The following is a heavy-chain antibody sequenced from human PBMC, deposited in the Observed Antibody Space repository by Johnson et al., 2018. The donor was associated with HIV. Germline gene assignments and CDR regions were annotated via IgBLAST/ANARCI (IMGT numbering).Heavy chain of an antibody. D-gene: IGHD1-26*01. CDR1: GFTFSSYP. CDR3: ARDLRVGAIDGFDI. Sequence: QVQLVESGGGVVQPGRSLRLSCAASGFTFSSYPMHWVRQATGKGLEWVAVISYDGSSKYYADSVKGRFTISRDNSKKTLYLQMNSLRADDTAVFYCARDLRVGAIDGFDIWGQGTKVTVAS. CDR2: ISYDGSSK. J-gene: IGHJ3*02. V-gene: IGHV3-30-3*01.